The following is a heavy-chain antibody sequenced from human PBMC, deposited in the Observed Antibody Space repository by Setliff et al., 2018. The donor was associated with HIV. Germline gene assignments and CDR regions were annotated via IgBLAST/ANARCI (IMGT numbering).Heavy chain of an antibody. CDR3: ARRIDDSGSFPDKNWFDT. V-gene: IGHV3-30*04. J-gene: IGHJ5*02. CDR1: GFTFSSYA. CDR2: ISYDGSNK. Sequence: GGSLRLSCAASGFTFSSYAMHWVRQAPGKGLEWVAVISYDGSNKYYADSVKGRFTISRDNSKNTLYLQMNSLRPEDTAVYYCARRIDDSGSFPDKNWFDTWGQGSLVTVSS. D-gene: IGHD3-10*01.